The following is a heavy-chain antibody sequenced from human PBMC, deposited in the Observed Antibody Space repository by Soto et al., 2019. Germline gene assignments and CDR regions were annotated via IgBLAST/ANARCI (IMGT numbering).Heavy chain of an antibody. CDR2: ISTGGGST. CDR1: GFTFSSYA. Sequence: RLSCAASGFTFSSYALSWLRQAPGKGLEWVSAISTGGGSTYYADSVKGRFTISRDNSKNTLYVQMNSLRAEDTAIYYCARGDDSSGYSQRTFDYWGQGTLVTVSS. D-gene: IGHD3-22*01. V-gene: IGHV3-23*01. CDR3: ARGDDSSGYSQRTFDY. J-gene: IGHJ4*02.